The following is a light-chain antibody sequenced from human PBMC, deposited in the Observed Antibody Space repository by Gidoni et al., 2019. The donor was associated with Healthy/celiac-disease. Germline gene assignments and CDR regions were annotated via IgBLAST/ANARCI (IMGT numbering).Light chain of an antibody. CDR1: QSISSY. V-gene: IGKV1-39*01. J-gene: IGKJ2*01. CDR2: AST. Sequence: DIQMTPPPSPLSASVGNSFTTTCRASQSISSYLYCYQQKPGKAPKLLIYASTSVQGVVPSRFSGSGSGTDFTLTVSRLHAEDFASYYCQHGNSTRYTFGHGTKLDIK. CDR3: QHGNSTRYT.